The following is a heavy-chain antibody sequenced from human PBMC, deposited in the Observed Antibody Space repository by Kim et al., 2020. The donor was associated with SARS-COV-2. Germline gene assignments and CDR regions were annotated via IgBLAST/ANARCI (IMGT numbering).Heavy chain of an antibody. Sequence: GGSLRLSCAASGFTFSSYGMHWVRQAPGKGLEWVAVIWYDGSNKYYADSVKGRFTISRDNSKNTLYLQMNSLRAEDTAVYYCARDKQQLVRHYFDYWGQGTLVTVSS. CDR1: GFTFSSYG. CDR3: ARDKQQLVRHYFDY. CDR2: IWYDGSNK. J-gene: IGHJ4*02. V-gene: IGHV3-33*01. D-gene: IGHD6-13*01.